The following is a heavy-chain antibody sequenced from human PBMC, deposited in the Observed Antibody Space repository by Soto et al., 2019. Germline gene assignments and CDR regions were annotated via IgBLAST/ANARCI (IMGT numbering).Heavy chain of an antibody. Sequence: SETLSLTCAVYGRSFSGYYWSWIRQPPGKGLEWIGEINHSGSTNYNPSLKSRVTISVDTSKNQFSLKLSSVTAADTAVYYCARELRYFDWLLSGHNWFDPWGQGTLVTV. CDR2: INHSGST. D-gene: IGHD3-9*01. CDR1: GRSFSGYY. V-gene: IGHV4-34*01. CDR3: ARELRYFDWLLSGHNWFDP. J-gene: IGHJ5*02.